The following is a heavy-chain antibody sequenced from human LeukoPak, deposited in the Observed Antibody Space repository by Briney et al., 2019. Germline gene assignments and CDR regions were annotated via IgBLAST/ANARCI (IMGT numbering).Heavy chain of an antibody. V-gene: IGHV4-39*07. CDR3: ARDVTEGNGAISMIRGVRSHRRTYFDY. D-gene: IGHD3-10*01. J-gene: IGHJ4*02. CDR1: GGSISSSSYY. CDR2: IYYSGST. Sequence: PSETLSLTCTVSGGSISSSSYYWGWIRQPPGKGLEWIGSIYYSGSTYYNPSLKSRVTISGDMSKNQFSLKLSSVTAADTAMYYCARDVTEGNGAISMIRGVRSHRRTYFDYWGQGTLVTVSS.